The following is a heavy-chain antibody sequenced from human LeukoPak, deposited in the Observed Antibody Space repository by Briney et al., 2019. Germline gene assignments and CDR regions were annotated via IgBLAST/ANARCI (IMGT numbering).Heavy chain of an antibody. CDR3: ARDGSYSSSWYFDY. Sequence: TGGSLRLSCAASGLTFSNYWMSWVRQGPGKGLEWVANIKHDGSEKYYIDSVKGRFTISRDNAKNSVYLQMNRLRAEDTAVYYCARDGSYSSSWYFDYWGQGTLVTVSS. D-gene: IGHD6-13*01. CDR2: IKHDGSEK. CDR1: GLTFSNYW. V-gene: IGHV3-7*01. J-gene: IGHJ4*02.